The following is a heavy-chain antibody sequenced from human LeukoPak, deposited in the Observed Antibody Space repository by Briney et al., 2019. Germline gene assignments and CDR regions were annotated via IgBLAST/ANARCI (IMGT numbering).Heavy chain of an antibody. V-gene: IGHV4-61*01. CDR2: IYYSGST. D-gene: IGHD2-2*01. J-gene: IGHJ4*02. Sequence: SSETLSLTCTVSGGSVSSGIYYWSWIRQPPRKGLEWIGYIYYSGSTNYNPSLKSRVTISVDTSKNQFSLKLSSVTAADTAVYYWARTDIVVVPAAMPFDYWGQGTLVTVSS. CDR3: ARTDIVVVPAAMPFDY. CDR1: GGSVSSGIYY.